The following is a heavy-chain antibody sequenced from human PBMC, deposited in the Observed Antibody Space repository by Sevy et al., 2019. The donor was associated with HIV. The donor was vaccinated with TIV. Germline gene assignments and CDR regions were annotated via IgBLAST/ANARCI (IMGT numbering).Heavy chain of an antibody. J-gene: IGHJ6*02. D-gene: IGHD3-22*01. CDR2: IKSKTDGGTT. CDR1: GFTFSNAW. Sequence: GGSLRLSCAASGFTFSNAWMSWVRQAPGKGLEWVGRIKSKTDGGTTDYAAPVKGRFTISRDDSKTTLYLQMNSLKTEDTAVYYCTTDYYDSSGYPLYYYGMDVWGQGTTVTVSS. CDR3: TTDYYDSSGYPLYYYGMDV. V-gene: IGHV3-15*01.